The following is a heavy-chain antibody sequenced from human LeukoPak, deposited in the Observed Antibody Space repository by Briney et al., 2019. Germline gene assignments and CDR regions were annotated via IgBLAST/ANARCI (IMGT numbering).Heavy chain of an antibody. V-gene: IGHV1-46*01. CDR2: INPSGGST. Sequence: GAPVTVSCKASGYTFTSYFMNWVRQAPGQGLEWMGIINPSGGSTNYAQKFQGRVTMTRDTSTSTVYMELSSLRSEDTAVYYCARAGYDSSGYYSYWGQGTLVTVSS. CDR1: GYTFTSYF. CDR3: ARAGYDSSGYYSY. J-gene: IGHJ4*02. D-gene: IGHD3-22*01.